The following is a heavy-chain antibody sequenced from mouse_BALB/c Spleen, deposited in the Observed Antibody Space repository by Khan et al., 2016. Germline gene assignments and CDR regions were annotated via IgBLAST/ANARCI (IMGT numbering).Heavy chain of an antibody. CDR2: INPDTITI. J-gene: IGHJ2*01. CDR1: GFDFSRFW. Sequence: EVKLLESGGGLVQPGGSLKLSCAASGFDFSRFWMSWVRQAPGKGLEWIGEINPDTITIDYAPSLKDKFIISRDNAKNTLYLQMSKVRSEDTALYYCGRGNYVRGSLDYWGQGTTLTVSS. V-gene: IGHV4-1*02. CDR3: GRGNYVRGSLDY. D-gene: IGHD2-1*01.